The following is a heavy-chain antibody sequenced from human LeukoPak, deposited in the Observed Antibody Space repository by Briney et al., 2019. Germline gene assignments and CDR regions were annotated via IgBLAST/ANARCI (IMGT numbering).Heavy chain of an antibody. J-gene: IGHJ4*02. CDR2: IYRDGSS. D-gene: IGHD3-9*01. CDR3: ARSFYDILIGYYQYFDY. Sequence: GGSLRLSCVASGLSVSSNYMSWVRQAPGKGLEWVSVIYRDGSSYYAESVKGRFTISRDNSKNTLYIQMNSLRAEDTAVYYCARSFYDILIGYYQYFDYWGRGTLVTVSS. V-gene: IGHV3-66*01. CDR1: GLSVSSNY.